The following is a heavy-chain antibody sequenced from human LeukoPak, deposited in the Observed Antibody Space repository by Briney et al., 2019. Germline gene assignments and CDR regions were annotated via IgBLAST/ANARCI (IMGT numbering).Heavy chain of an antibody. J-gene: IGHJ4*02. CDR3: ARGDQLSSSTDY. CDR1: GGTFSSYA. D-gene: IGHD6-6*01. V-gene: IGHV1-2*02. Sequence: ASVKVSCKASGGTFSSYAISWVRQAPGQGLEWMGWINPNSGGTNYAQKFQGRVTMTRDTSISTAYMELSRLRSDDTAVYYCARGDQLSSSTDYWGQGTLVTVSS. CDR2: INPNSGGT.